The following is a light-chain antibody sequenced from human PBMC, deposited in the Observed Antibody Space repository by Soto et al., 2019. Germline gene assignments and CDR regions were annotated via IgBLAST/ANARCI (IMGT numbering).Light chain of an antibody. CDR1: QSVSSSS. Sequence: EIVMTQSPATLSVSPGERATLSCRASQSVSSSSLAWFQQKPGXAXXXXXYXXXNXSTGIPARFSGSGSGTDFSITISSLEPEDFAVYYCQQRTNGFGGGTKVDIK. CDR3: QQRTNG. J-gene: IGKJ4*01. V-gene: IGKV3D-20*02. CDR2: XXX.